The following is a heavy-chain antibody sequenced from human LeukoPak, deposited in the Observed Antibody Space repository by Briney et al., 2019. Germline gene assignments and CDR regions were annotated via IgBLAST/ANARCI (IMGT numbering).Heavy chain of an antibody. J-gene: IGHJ5*02. D-gene: IGHD3-10*01. CDR1: GYSFTSYW. V-gene: IGHV5-51*01. CDR3: ARYYYGSGRGANWFDP. Sequence: GESLKISCKGSGYSFTSYWIGWVRQMPGKGLEWMGIIYPGDSDTRYSPSFQGQVTISADKSISTAYLQWSSLKASDTAMYYCARYYYGSGRGANWFDPWGQGTPVTVSS. CDR2: IYPGDSDT.